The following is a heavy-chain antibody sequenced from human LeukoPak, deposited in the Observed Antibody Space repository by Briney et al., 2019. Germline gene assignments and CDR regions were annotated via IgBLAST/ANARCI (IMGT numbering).Heavy chain of an antibody. V-gene: IGHV3-23*01. CDR3: VKDALVVPVSMGPPEVDY. J-gene: IGHJ4*02. CDR1: GFTFSSYV. CDR2: ISGGGGST. D-gene: IGHD2/OR15-2a*01. Sequence: GGSLRLSCAASGFTFSSYVMSWVRQAPGKGLEWVSDISGGGGSTYYADSVKGRFTISRDNSKNTLSLQMNSLRAEDTAVYYCVKDALVVPVSMGPPEVDYWGQGTLVTVSS.